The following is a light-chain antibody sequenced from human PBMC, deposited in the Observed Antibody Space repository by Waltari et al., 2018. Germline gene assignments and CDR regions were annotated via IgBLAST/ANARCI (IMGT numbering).Light chain of an antibody. CDR2: KVP. CDR3: MQGTHWPPIT. Sequence: DVVLTQSPLSLPVTLGQPASISCRSSQSLIHSDGNTYLNWFQQRPGQSPRRLIYKVPNRESGVPDRFSGSGSGTDFTLKISRVEAEDVGVYYCMQGTHWPPITFGQGTRLEIK. V-gene: IGKV2-30*02. J-gene: IGKJ5*01. CDR1: QSLIHSDGNTY.